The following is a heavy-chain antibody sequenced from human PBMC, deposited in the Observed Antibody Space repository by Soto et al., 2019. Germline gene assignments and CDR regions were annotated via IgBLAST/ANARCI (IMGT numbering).Heavy chain of an antibody. CDR2: ASGRGDRT. J-gene: IGHJ4*02. CDR1: GFSFSSYS. CDR3: ANDMGTGWEHCHRFDY. D-gene: IGHD1-26*01. V-gene: IGHV3-23*01. Sequence: EVQLLESGGGLVQPGGSLGLSCAASGFSFSSYSMTWVRLSPGKGLEWVRAASGRGDRTYYADPVKGRFTISRDNSKNTPYLQTNTPRAEDTAIYSCANDMGTGWEHCHRFDYWGQGILVTVSS.